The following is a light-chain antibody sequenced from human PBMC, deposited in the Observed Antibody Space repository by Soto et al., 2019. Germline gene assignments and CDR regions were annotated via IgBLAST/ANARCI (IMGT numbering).Light chain of an antibody. Sequence: QSVLTQPRSVSGSPGQSITISCSGISSDVGGYNYVSWYQQHPGKAPKLIIYDVTKRPSGVPDRFSGSKSGNTASLTISGLQAEDEADYYCCSYAGRYTPYVFATGTKVTVL. V-gene: IGLV2-11*01. J-gene: IGLJ1*01. CDR1: SSDVGGYNY. CDR3: CSYAGRYTPYV. CDR2: DVT.